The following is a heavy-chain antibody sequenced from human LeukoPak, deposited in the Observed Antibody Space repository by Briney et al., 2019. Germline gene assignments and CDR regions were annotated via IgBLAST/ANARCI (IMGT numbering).Heavy chain of an antibody. CDR1: GGSISSGGHY. Sequence: SQTLSLTCTVSGGSISSGGHYMSWIRQPPGKGLEWIGEINHSGSTNYNPSLKSRVTISVDTSKNQFSLKLSSVTAADTAVYYCARGKAAGTRWTYFDYWGQGTLVTVSS. J-gene: IGHJ4*02. CDR3: ARGKAAGTRWTYFDY. D-gene: IGHD6-13*01. V-gene: IGHV4-30-2*01. CDR2: INHSGST.